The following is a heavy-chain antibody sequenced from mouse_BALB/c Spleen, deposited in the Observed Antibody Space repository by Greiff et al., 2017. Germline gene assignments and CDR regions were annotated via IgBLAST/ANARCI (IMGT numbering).Heavy chain of an antibody. CDR1: GYTFTSYW. CDR3: AITMITAMDY. D-gene: IGHD2-4*01. CDR2: INPSNGRT. V-gene: IGHV1S81*02. J-gene: IGHJ4*01. Sequence: VQRVESGAELVKPGASVKLSCKASGYTFTSYWMHWVKQRPGQGLEWIGEINPSNGRTNYNEKFKSKATLTVDKSSSTAYMQLSSLTSEDSAVYYCAITMITAMDYWGQGTSVTVSS.